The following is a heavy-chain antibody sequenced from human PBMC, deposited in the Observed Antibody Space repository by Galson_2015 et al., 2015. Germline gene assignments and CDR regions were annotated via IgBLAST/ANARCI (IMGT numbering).Heavy chain of an antibody. J-gene: IGHJ4*02. Sequence: SLRLSCAASGFTVSSNYMTWVRQAPGKGLEWVSVIYSGGTTYYADSVKGRFTISRDNSMNILYLQMNSLRAEDTAVYYCARGLRVAREFDYWGQGTLVTVSS. CDR1: GFTVSSNY. D-gene: IGHD4-17*01. CDR3: ARGLRVAREFDY. V-gene: IGHV3-53*01. CDR2: IYSGGTT.